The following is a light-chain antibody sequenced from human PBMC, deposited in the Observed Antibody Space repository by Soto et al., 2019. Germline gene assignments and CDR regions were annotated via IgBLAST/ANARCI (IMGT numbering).Light chain of an antibody. J-gene: IGKJ1*01. CDR1: QSVPNSR. Sequence: EIVLTQSPDTLSLSPGERATLSCRASQSVPNSRLAWYQQKPGQAPSLVISDTSIRATGIPDRFSGSGSGTDFTLAINSLQPEDSATYYCLQDINYPWTFGQGTKVDIK. V-gene: IGKV3D-20*02. CDR2: DTS. CDR3: LQDINYPWT.